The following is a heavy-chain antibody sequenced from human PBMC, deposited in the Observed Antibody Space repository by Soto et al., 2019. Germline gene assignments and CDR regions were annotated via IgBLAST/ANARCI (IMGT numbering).Heavy chain of an antibody. V-gene: IGHV3-21*01. CDR2: ISSSSSYI. J-gene: IGHJ5*02. D-gene: IGHD3-3*01. CDR1: GFTFSSYS. CDR3: ARETSGPRYSWFDP. Sequence: KPGGSLRLSCAASGFTFSSYSMNWVRQAPGKGLEWVSSISSSSSYIYYADSVKGRFTISRDNAKNSLYLQMNSLRAEDTAVYYCARETSGPRYSWFDPWGQGTLVTVSS.